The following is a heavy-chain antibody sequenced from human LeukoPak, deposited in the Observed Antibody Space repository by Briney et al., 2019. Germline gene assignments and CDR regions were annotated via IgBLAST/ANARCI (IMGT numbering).Heavy chain of an antibody. Sequence: PSETLSLTCTVSGGSISGRSYYWGWIRQPPGKGLEWIGSINYSGSTYYNPSLKSRVTKSVDTSKNQFSLRLRSVTAADTAVYYCARHGWNHDGFVIWGQGTLVAVSS. V-gene: IGHV4-39*01. CDR2: INYSGST. CDR1: GGSISGRSYY. CDR3: ARHGWNHDGFVI. J-gene: IGHJ3*02. D-gene: IGHD1-14*01.